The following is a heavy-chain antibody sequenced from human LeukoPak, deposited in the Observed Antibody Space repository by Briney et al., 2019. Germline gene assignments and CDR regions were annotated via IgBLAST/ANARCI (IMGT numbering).Heavy chain of an antibody. V-gene: IGHV3-30*18. D-gene: IGHD6-19*01. CDR2: ISWDGNNK. CDR1: GFTFSSYG. Sequence: GGSLRLSCAASGFTFSSYGMHWVRQAPGKGLEWVAAISWDGNNKYYADSVKGRFTISRDNSKNTLYLQMNSLRAEDTAVYYCAKDLGSGWYYFDYWGQGTLVPVSS. J-gene: IGHJ4*02. CDR3: AKDLGSGWYYFDY.